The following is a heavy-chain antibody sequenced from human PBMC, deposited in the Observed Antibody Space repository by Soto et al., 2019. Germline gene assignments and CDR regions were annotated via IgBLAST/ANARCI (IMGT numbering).Heavy chain of an antibody. CDR3: ARCDGSATYCFFFAY. D-gene: IGHD3-10*01. CDR1: GFTVSNSY. CDR2: IYSGGST. V-gene: IGHV3-66*01. J-gene: IGHJ4*02. Sequence: EVQVVESGGGLVQSGGSLTLSCAASGFTVSNSYMSWVRQAPGKGLEWVSAIYSGGSTYYADSVKGRFTISRDNSRNTLYLRMNSLRAEDTAVYFCARCDGSATYCFFFAYWGQGPPVTVSS.